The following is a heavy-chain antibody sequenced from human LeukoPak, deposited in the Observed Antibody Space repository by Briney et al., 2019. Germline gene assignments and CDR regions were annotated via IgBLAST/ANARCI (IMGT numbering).Heavy chain of an antibody. Sequence: SETLSLTCTVSGDSISSSSSYWGWIRQPPGEGLEWIGSIYYSGSTYYNTSLKSRVTISVDTSKSQFSLKLSSVTAADTAVYYCAAPGVGATTDAFDIWGQGTMVTVSS. V-gene: IGHV4-39*07. D-gene: IGHD1-26*01. CDR1: GDSISSSSSY. J-gene: IGHJ3*02. CDR2: IYYSGST. CDR3: AAPGVGATTDAFDI.